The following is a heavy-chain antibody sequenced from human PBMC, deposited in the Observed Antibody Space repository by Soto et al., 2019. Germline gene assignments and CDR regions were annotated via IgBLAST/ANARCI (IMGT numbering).Heavy chain of an antibody. CDR3: TNGGNYNTGDAFDI. Sequence: EVQLVESGGGLVKPGGSLRLSCAASGFTFSNAWMNWVRQAPGKGLEWVGRIKSKTDGGTTDYAAPVKGRFTISRDDSKNTMYLKMNSLKTEDTAVYYCTNGGNYNTGDAFDIWGQGTMVTVSS. J-gene: IGHJ3*02. V-gene: IGHV3-15*07. D-gene: IGHD4-4*01. CDR2: IKSKTDGGTT. CDR1: GFTFSNAW.